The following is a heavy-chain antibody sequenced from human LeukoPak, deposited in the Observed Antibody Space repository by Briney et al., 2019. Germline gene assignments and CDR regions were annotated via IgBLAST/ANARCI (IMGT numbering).Heavy chain of an antibody. V-gene: IGHV4-34*01. CDR3: ARSRRRYGLDY. J-gene: IGHJ4*02. Sequence: SETLSLTCAVYGGSFSGYYWSWIRQPPGKGLEWIGEINHSGSTNYNPSLKSRVTISVDTSKNQFSLKLSSVTAADTAVYYCARSRRRYGLDYWGQGTLVTVSS. CDR2: INHSGST. CDR1: GGSFSGYY. D-gene: IGHD5-18*01.